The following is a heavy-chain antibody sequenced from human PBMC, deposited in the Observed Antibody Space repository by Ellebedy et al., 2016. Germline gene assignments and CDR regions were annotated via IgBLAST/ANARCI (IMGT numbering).Heavy chain of an antibody. CDR2: IVFSGTAA. J-gene: IGHJ4*02. CDR1: GFTFNLAG. Sequence: GGSLRLSXAASGFTFNLAGMTWVRQGPGKGLEWVATIVFSGTAAYYSDSLKGRFIISRDNAKNSVFLQMNSLRVEDTAVYYCARDGSEWSRDYWGQGTLVTVSS. D-gene: IGHD3-3*01. CDR3: ARDGSEWSRDY. V-gene: IGHV3-21*01.